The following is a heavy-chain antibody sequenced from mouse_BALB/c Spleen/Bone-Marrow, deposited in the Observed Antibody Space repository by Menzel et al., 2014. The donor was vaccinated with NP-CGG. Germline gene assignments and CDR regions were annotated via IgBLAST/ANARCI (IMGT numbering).Heavy chain of an antibody. J-gene: IGHJ2*01. CDR2: IDPANGNT. CDR1: GFNIKDTY. V-gene: IGHV14-3*02. Sequence: VQLQQSGAELVKPGASVKLSCTASGFNIKDTYMHWVKQRPDQGLEWIGRIDPANGNTKYNPKFQGKASITSDTSSNTAYLQLSSLTSGDTAVYYCVGWDDFWSQGTPLTVSS. CDR3: VGWDDF. D-gene: IGHD4-1*01.